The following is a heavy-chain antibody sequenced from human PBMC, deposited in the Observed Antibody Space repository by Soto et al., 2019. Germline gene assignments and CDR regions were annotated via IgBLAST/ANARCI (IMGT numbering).Heavy chain of an antibody. D-gene: IGHD2-21*02. V-gene: IGHV1-69*13. Sequence: SVKVSCKSSGGTFSNHAISWVRQAPGQGLEWVGGIIPMFPTADYAQRFQGRVTITADDSTTTVYMELSGLRSEDTAMYYCARGDATYCGGDCYRYFYYGMDVWGQGTTVTVSS. CDR3: ARGDATYCGGDCYRYFYYGMDV. CDR1: GGTFSNHA. CDR2: IIPMFPTA. J-gene: IGHJ6*02.